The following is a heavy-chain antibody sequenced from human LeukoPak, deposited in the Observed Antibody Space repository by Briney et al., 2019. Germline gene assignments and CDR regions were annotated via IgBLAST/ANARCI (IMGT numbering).Heavy chain of an antibody. CDR2: ISASGDRT. V-gene: IGHV3-23*01. Sequence: GGSLRLSCAASGFTFSSYAMSWVRQAPGRGLEWVSAISASGDRTYYADSVKGRFTISRDNSKNTLYLQMNSLRAEDTAVYSCAKNGEVLSWFDPWGRGTLVTVSS. CDR1: GFTFSSYA. D-gene: IGHD3-10*01. CDR3: AKNGEVLSWFDP. J-gene: IGHJ5*02.